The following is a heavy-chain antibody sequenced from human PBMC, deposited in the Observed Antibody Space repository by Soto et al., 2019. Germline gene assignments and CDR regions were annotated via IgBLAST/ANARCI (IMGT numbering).Heavy chain of an antibody. J-gene: IGHJ4*02. CDR1: GFDFTNYA. D-gene: IGHD1-26*01. CDR2: MSSDGSKI. V-gene: IGHV3-30*18. CDR3: AKDEGVGGTLGLFDY. Sequence: QVQLVESGGGAVQPGESLRLSCVASGFDFTNYAMHWVRQAPGKGLESVAGMSSDGSKIHHTDSVKGRFTISRDNSKNTLYLQMHSLRKEDTAVYFCAKDEGVGGTLGLFDYWGQGTLVSVSS.